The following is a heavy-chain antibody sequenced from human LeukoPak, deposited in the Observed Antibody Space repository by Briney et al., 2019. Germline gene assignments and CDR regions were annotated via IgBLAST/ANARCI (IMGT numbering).Heavy chain of an antibody. Sequence: GGSLRLSCAASGFTFSSYAMHWVRQAPGKGLEWVALIPYDGSNKYYADSVKGRFTVSRDNSKNTLYLQMNSLKVEDTALYYCARGLFLSGYLDAFDIWGQGTVVTVSS. J-gene: IGHJ3*02. V-gene: IGHV3-30*04. CDR3: ARGLFLSGYLDAFDI. CDR1: GFTFSSYA. CDR2: IPYDGSNK. D-gene: IGHD3-22*01.